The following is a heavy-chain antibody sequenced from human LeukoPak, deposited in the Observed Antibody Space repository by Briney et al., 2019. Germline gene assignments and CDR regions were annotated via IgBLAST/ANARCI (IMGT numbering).Heavy chain of an antibody. J-gene: IGHJ6*03. Sequence: GSSVKVSCKASGGTFSSYAISWVRQAPGQGLEWMGGIIPIFGTANYAQKFQGRVTITADKPTSTAYMELSSLRSEDTAVYYCARFAHVDTAMVKGRTGYYYYYMDVWGKGTTVTVSS. CDR3: ARFAHVDTAMVKGRTGYYYYYMDV. V-gene: IGHV1-69*06. CDR2: IIPIFGTA. D-gene: IGHD5-18*01. CDR1: GGTFSSYA.